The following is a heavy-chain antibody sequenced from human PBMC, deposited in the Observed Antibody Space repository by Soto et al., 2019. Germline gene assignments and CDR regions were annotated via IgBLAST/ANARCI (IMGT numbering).Heavy chain of an antibody. CDR1: GFTFSSYA. V-gene: IGHV3-64D*06. CDR3: VKGEVSRQLWFHDAFDM. D-gene: IGHD5-18*01. Sequence: GGSLRLSCSASGFTFSSYAMHWVRQAPGKGLEYVSAISSNGGSTYYADSVKGRFTISRDNSKNTLYLQMSSLRAEDTAVYYCVKGEVSRQLWFHDAFDMWGEGTTVTVS. J-gene: IGHJ3*02. CDR2: ISSNGGST.